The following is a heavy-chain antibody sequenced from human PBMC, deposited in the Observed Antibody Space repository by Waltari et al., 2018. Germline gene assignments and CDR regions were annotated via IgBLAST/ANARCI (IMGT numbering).Heavy chain of an antibody. D-gene: IGHD6-19*01. CDR3: VFRWDSSGWHFDY. CDR1: GFTFSSYA. Sequence: EVQLLESGGGLVQPGGSLRLSCATSGFTFSSYAMSWVRQAPGKGREWVSAISGSGGSTYYADAVKGRFTISRDNAKNTLYLQMNSLRAEDTAVYYCVFRWDSSGWHFDYWGQGTLVTVSS. J-gene: IGHJ4*02. CDR2: ISGSGGST. V-gene: IGHV3-23*01.